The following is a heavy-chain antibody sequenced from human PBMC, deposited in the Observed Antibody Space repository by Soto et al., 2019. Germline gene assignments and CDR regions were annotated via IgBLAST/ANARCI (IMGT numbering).Heavy chain of an antibody. Sequence: QVQLVESGGGVVQPGRSLRLSCAASGFTFSSYAMHWVRQAPGKGLEWVAVISYDGSNKYYADSVKGRFTISRDNSKNALYLQMNSLRADDTAVYYCARDYYRFNSGYGFSIDVWGQGTTVTVSS. CDR3: ARDYYRFNSGYGFSIDV. J-gene: IGHJ6*02. CDR1: GFTFSSYA. D-gene: IGHD5-12*01. V-gene: IGHV3-30-3*01. CDR2: ISYDGSNK.